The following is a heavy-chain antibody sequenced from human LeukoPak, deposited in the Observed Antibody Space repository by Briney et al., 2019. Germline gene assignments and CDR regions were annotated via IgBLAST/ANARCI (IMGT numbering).Heavy chain of an antibody. CDR3: ARGSTYSSGWYTGFDY. CDR1: GFTFSRYG. J-gene: IGHJ4*02. D-gene: IGHD6-19*01. Sequence: GGSLRLSCGTSGFTFSRYGMHWVRQAPGKGLEWVAFIRYDGSNRYYADSVKGRFTIFRDNAKKSVYLQMNSLRAEDTAVYYCARGSTYSSGWYTGFDYWGQGTLVTVSS. CDR2: IRYDGSNR. V-gene: IGHV3-30*02.